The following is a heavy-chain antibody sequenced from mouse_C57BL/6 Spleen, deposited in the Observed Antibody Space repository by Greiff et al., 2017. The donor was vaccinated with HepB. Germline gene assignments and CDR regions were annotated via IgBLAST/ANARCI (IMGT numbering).Heavy chain of an antibody. D-gene: IGHD3-1*01. CDR3: ASIGGHAYFDY. V-gene: IGHV1-69*01. CDR1: GYTFTSYW. Sequence: QVQLQQPGAELVMPGASVKLSCKASGYTFTSYWMHWVKQRPGQGLEWIGEIDPSDSYTNYNQKFKGKSTLTVDKSSSTAYMQLSSLTSEDSAVYYCASIGGHAYFDYWGQGTTLTVSS. J-gene: IGHJ2*01. CDR2: IDPSDSYT.